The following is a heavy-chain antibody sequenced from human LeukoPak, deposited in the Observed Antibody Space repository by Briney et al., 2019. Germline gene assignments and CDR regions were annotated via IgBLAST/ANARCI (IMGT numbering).Heavy chain of an antibody. D-gene: IGHD6-19*01. CDR3: AKDSGGWYFI. CDR1: GFTFDDYA. CDR2: ISGDGGST. J-gene: IGHJ4*02. V-gene: IGHV3-43*02. Sequence: GGSLRLYCAASGFTFDDYAMHWVRHAPGNGLEWVSLISGDGGSTYYADSVKGRFTISRDNSKNSLYLQMNSLRTEDTALYYCAKDSGGWYFIWGQGTLVTVSS.